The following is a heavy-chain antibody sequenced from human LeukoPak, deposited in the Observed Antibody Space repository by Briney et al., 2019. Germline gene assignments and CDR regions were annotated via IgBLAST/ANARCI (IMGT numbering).Heavy chain of an antibody. CDR3: ARDKDDPWGIVVVTPDY. CDR2: ISGSGSNT. V-gene: IGHV3-23*01. D-gene: IGHD3-22*01. CDR1: GFTFKNYA. Sequence: GGSLRLSCAASGFTFKNYAMNWVRQAPGKGLEWVSTISGSGSNTYYADSVKGRFTISRDNSQNTLYLQMNSLRAEDTAVYYCARDKDDPWGIVVVTPDYWGQGTLVTVSS. J-gene: IGHJ4*02.